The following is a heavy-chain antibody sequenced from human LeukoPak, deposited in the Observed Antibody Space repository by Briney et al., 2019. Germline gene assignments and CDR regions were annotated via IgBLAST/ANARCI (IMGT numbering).Heavy chain of an antibody. V-gene: IGHV3-30*18. CDR2: ISYDGNNK. Sequence: GGSLRLSCAASGFTFSNSAMNWVRQAPGKGLEWVAVISYDGNNKYYSDSVKGRFTISRDNSKDTLCLQMNSLRAEDTAVYYCAKDMYYRGSGSYFNVDYWGQGTLVTVSS. CDR1: GFTFSNSA. D-gene: IGHD3-10*01. CDR3: AKDMYYRGSGSYFNVDY. J-gene: IGHJ4*02.